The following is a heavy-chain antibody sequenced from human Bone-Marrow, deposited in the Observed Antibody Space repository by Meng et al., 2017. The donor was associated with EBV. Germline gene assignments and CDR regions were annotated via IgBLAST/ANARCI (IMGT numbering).Heavy chain of an antibody. J-gene: IGHJ4*02. D-gene: IGHD3-22*01. CDR2: IYHSGST. CDR1: GGSLASGGSS. CDR3: ARGDDSSGLDY. V-gene: IGHV4-30-2*01. Sequence: LQGSGSGLVKPSQTLSRTGFVSGGSLASGGSSWSWIRQPPGKGLEWIGYIYHSGSTSYNPSLKSRVTISVDRSKNQFSLKLNSVTAADTAVYYCARGDDSSGLDYWGQGTLVTVSS.